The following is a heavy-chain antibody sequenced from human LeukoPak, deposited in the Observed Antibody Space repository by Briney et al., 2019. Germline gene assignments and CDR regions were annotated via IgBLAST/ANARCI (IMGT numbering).Heavy chain of an antibody. Sequence: SVKVSCKASGGTFSSYAISWVRQAPGQGLEWMGGIIPIFGTANYAQKLQGRVTITADESTSTAYMELSSLRSEDTAVYYCARGSSGWLGAFDIWGQGTMVTVSS. CDR3: ARGSSGWLGAFDI. V-gene: IGHV1-69*01. CDR2: IIPIFGTA. CDR1: GGTFSSYA. D-gene: IGHD6-19*01. J-gene: IGHJ3*02.